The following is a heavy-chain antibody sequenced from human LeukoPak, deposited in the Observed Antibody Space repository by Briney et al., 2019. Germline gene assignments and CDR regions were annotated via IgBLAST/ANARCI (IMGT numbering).Heavy chain of an antibody. J-gene: IGHJ4*02. CDR3: AKDIRGQWLGVGFDY. CDR2: ISWNSGSI. V-gene: IGHV3-9*01. Sequence: PGRSLRLSCAASGFTFDDYAMHWVRQAPGKGLEWVSGISWNSGSIGYADSVKGRFTISRDNAKNSLYLQMNSLRAEDTALYYCAKDIRGQWLGVGFDYWGQGTLVTVSS. D-gene: IGHD6-19*01. CDR1: GFTFDDYA.